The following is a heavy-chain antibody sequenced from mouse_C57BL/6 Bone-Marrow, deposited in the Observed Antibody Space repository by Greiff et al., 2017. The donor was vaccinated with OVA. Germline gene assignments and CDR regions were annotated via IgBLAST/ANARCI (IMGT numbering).Heavy chain of an antibody. J-gene: IGHJ1*03. CDR1: GYSFTDYN. Sequence: EVQLQQSGPELVKPGASVKISCKASGYSFTDYNMNWVKQSNGKSLEWIGVINPNYGTTSYNQKFKGKATLTVDQASSTAYMQLNSLTSEDSAVYSCAFYYGCSYRYFDVWGTGTTVTVSS. D-gene: IGHD1-1*01. V-gene: IGHV1-39*01. CDR2: INPNYGTT. CDR3: AFYYGCSYRYFDV.